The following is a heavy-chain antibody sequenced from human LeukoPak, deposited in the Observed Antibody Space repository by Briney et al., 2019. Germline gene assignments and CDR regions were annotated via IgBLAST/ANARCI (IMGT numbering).Heavy chain of an antibody. D-gene: IGHD3-10*01. CDR3: ARESYYGSGSPIDY. CDR1: GGSVSSSNYY. V-gene: IGHV4-61*01. Sequence: SETLSLTCTVSGGSVSSSNYYWSWIRQPPGKGLEWIGYIYYSGSTNYNPSLKSRVTISVDTSKNQFSLKLSSVTAADTAVYYCARESYYGSGSPIDYWGQGTLVTVSS. CDR2: IYYSGST. J-gene: IGHJ4*02.